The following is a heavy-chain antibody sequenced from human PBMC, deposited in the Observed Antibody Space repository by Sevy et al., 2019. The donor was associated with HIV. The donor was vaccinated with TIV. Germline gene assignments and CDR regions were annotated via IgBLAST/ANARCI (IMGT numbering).Heavy chain of an antibody. CDR2: IWADGRNR. CDR1: GFTFSPYG. Sequence: GGSLRLSCAASGFTFSPYGMHWVRQAPGKGLEWVAVIWADGRNRFYADSVKGRFTFSRDNSKNMLYLQMNSLRAEDTAVYYCVREMGPFGPFDYWGQGTLVTVSS. V-gene: IGHV3-33*01. D-gene: IGHD3-16*01. CDR3: VREMGPFGPFDY. J-gene: IGHJ4*02.